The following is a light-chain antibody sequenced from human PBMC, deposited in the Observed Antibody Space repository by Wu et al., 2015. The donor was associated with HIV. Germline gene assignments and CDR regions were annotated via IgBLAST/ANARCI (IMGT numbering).Light chain of an antibody. V-gene: IGKV3-15*01. CDR1: QSLSSN. CDR3: QQYNKWPYT. CDR2: GAS. Sequence: EIVMTQSPATLSVSPGERATLSCRASQSLSSNLAWYQQKPGQAPRLLIYGASTRATGIPARFSGSGSGTEFTLTISSMQSEDFAVYYCQQYNKWPYTFG. J-gene: IGKJ2*01.